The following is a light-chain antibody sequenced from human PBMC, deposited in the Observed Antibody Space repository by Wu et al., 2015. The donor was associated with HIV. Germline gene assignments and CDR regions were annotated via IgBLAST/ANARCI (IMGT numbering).Light chain of an antibody. CDR2: DAS. Sequence: DIQMTQSPSSLSASVGDRVTITCQATQDITNFLSWYQQKPGKTPKLLIYDASDLETGVPSRFSGSGFGTHFTFTINNLQPEDFATYYCQQYHNIPLTFGGGTKVEIK. CDR1: QDITNF. J-gene: IGKJ4*01. V-gene: IGKV1-33*01. CDR3: QQYHNIPLT.